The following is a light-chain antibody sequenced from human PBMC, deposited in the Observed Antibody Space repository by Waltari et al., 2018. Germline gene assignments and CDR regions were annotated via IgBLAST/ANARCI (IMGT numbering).Light chain of an antibody. CDR3: QQYYSTPPT. CDR1: QNILYSSNSKNY. V-gene: IGKV4-1*01. J-gene: IGKJ1*01. CDR2: WAA. Sequence: DIVMTQSPDSLAVSLGERATINCKSSQNILYSSNSKNYLAWYQHKPGQPPKLLLYWAATRGSGVPDRFSGSGSGTDFTLTISSLQAEDVAVYYCQQYYSTPPTFGQGTKVEIK.